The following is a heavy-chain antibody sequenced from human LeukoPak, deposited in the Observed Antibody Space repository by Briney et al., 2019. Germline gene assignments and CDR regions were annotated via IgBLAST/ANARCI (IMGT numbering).Heavy chain of an antibody. CDR1: GYTFTGYY. Sequence: GASVKVSCKASGYTFTGYYMHWVRQAPGQGLEWMGRINPNSGGTNYAQKFQGRVTMTRDTSICTAYMELSRLRSDDTAVYYCARADEWLVLFDYWGQGTLVTVSS. V-gene: IGHV1-2*06. CDR2: INPNSGGT. D-gene: IGHD6-19*01. J-gene: IGHJ4*02. CDR3: ARADEWLVLFDY.